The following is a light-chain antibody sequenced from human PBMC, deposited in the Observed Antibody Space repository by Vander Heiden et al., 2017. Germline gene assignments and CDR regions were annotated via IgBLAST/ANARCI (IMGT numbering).Light chain of an antibody. CDR2: GAS. CDR1: NSVGSDY. CDR3: QQYGISPTT. J-gene: IGKJ4*01. Sequence: EIVLSQSPGTLSLSPGERATLSCRASNSVGSDYLAWYQQKPGQAPRLLIYGASTRATGIPDRFSGSGSGTAFTLTISRLEPEDFAVYYCQQYGISPTTFGGGTKVEIK. V-gene: IGKV3-20*01.